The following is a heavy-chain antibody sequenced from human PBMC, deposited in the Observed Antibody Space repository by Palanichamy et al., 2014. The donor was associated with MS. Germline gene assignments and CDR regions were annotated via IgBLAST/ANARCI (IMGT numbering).Heavy chain of an antibody. CDR2: IWNGGSNK. Sequence: QAQLVESGGGVVQPGRSLRLSCAASGFSFSSYGMHWVRQAPGKGLEWVAVIWNGGSNKYYADPVKGRFTISRDNSKNTLYLQMDSLRAEDTAVYYCARDMSYYDSSGYYLFDYWGQGTLVTVSS. J-gene: IGHJ4*02. D-gene: IGHD3-22*01. CDR3: ARDMSYYDSSGYYLFDY. CDR1: GFSFSSYG. V-gene: IGHV3-33*08.